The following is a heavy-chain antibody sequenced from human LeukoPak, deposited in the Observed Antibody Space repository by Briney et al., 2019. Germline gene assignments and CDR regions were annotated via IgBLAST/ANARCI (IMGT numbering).Heavy chain of an antibody. CDR2: ISGSGGST. Sequence: GGSLRLSCAASGFTFSSYAMSWVRQAPGKGLEWVSAISGSGGSTYYADSVKGRFTISRDNSKNILLLQMNSPRPEDTAVYYCAKDWSGDYNWSDPWGQGTLVIVSS. CDR3: AKDWSGDYNWSDP. J-gene: IGHJ5*02. CDR1: GFTFSSYA. D-gene: IGHD3-3*01. V-gene: IGHV3-23*01.